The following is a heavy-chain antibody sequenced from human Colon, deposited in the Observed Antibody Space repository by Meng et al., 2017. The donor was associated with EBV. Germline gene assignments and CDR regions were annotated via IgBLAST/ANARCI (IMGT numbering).Heavy chain of an antibody. J-gene: IGHJ5*02. CDR2: IYHNGQT. CDR3: ARDGGVTHIP. D-gene: IGHD2-8*02. V-gene: IGHV4-4*02. CDR1: GTSISTSNW. Sequence: QLLLPGSGAGLVKPSGTLSLTCAVSGTSISTSNWWSWIRQSPGEGLEWIGAIYHNGQTNYNPSLKSRVSMSVDESKNEFSLNLKSVTAADTAVYYCARDGGVTHIPWGQGVLVTVSS.